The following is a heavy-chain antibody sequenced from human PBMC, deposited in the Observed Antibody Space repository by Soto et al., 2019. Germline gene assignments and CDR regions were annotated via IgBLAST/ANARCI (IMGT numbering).Heavy chain of an antibody. CDR3: ARGGEYYDYVWGSYRPDAFDI. CDR2: TYYRSKWYN. CDR1: GDSVSSNSAA. D-gene: IGHD3-16*02. V-gene: IGHV6-1*01. Sequence: SQTLSLTCVISGDSVSSNSAAWNWIRQSPSRGLEWLGRTYYRSKWYNDYAVSVKSRITINPDTSKNQFSLQLNSVTPEDTAVYYCARGGEYYDYVWGSYRPDAFDIWGQGTMVTVSS. J-gene: IGHJ3*02.